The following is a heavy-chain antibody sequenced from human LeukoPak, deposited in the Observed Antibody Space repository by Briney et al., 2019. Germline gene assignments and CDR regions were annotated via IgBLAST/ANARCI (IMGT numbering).Heavy chain of an antibody. V-gene: IGHV4-59*01. J-gene: IGHJ4*02. CDR1: GGSMSSYY. CDR3: ARVSRAMIVGY. CDR2: IYYSGST. Sequence: SETLSLTCSVSGGSMSSYYWSWIRQPPGKGLEWIGYIYYSGSTNYNPSLKSRVTISVDTSKNQFSLKLSSVTAADTAVYYCARVSRAMIVGYWGQGTLVAVSS. D-gene: IGHD3-22*01.